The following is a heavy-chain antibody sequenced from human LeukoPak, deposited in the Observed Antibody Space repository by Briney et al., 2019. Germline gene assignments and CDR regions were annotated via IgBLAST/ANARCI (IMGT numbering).Heavy chain of an antibody. V-gene: IGHV3-30*04. D-gene: IGHD3-16*02. CDR3: ARGDPTHRTYYDYVWGSYRY. CDR1: GFTFSNYA. Sequence: PGGSLRLSCAASGFTFSNYAMHWVRQAPGKELEWVALISYDGSNRDYADSVKGRFTISRDNAKNSLYLQMNSLRAEDTAVYYCARGDPTHRTYYDYVWGSYRYWGQGTLVTVSS. CDR2: ISYDGSNR. J-gene: IGHJ4*02.